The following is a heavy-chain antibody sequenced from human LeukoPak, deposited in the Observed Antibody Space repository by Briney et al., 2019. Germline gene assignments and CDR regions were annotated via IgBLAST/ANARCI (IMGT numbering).Heavy chain of an antibody. CDR2: INPSGGST. CDR3: ARDIPYTGYVGPVDL. V-gene: IGHV1-46*01. D-gene: IGHD5-12*01. CDR1: GYTFTSYG. Sequence: GASVKVSCKASGYTFTSYGISWVRQAPGQGLEWLGIINPSGGSTSYAQKFQGRVTMTRDTSISTAYMELSSLRSDDTAVYYCARDIPYTGYVGPVDLWGQGTLVTVSS. J-gene: IGHJ5*02.